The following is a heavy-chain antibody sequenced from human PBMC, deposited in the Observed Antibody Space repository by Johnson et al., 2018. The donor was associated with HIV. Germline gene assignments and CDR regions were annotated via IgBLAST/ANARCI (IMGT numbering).Heavy chain of an antibody. CDR2: VTWNSVRI. J-gene: IGHJ1*01. Sequence: VQLVESGGGLEQPGRSLRLSCEASGFTFDDYAMHWVRQAPGKGLEWVSGVTWNSVRIGCADSVKGRFTISRDNAKNSLYLQMNVLLCKRARFSSIAAGFCPASSVLELGDNVRGLLGLRWAMWG. CDR3: AAGFCPASSVLELGDNVRGLLGLRWAM. V-gene: IGHV3-9*01. CDR1: GFTFDDYA. D-gene: IGHD6-13*01.